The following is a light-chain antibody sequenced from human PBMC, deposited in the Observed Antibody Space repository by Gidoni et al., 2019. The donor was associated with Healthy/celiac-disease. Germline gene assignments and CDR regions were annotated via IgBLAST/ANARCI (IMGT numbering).Light chain of an antibody. V-gene: IGKV3-20*01. CDR3: QQYGSSPQFT. CDR1: QSVSSSY. CDR2: GAS. Sequence: EIVLTQSPGTLSLSPGERATLSCRASQSVSSSYLAWYQQKPGQAPRLLIYGASSRATGIPDRFIGSGSAPDFTLTISRLEPEAFAVYYCQQYGSSPQFTFGPGTKVDIQ. J-gene: IGKJ3*01.